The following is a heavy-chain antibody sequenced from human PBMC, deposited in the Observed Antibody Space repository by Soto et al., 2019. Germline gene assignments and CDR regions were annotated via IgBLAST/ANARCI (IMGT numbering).Heavy chain of an antibody. D-gene: IGHD3-16*02. Sequence: EVQLVESGGGLVKPGGSLRLSCAASGFTFSNAWMNWVRQAPGKGPEWVGRIKSKTDGGTIDYAAPVKGRFTISRDDSKNTLYLQMNSLKIEDTAVYYCTTGPPELSLYEGLDYWGQGTLVTVSS. CDR2: IKSKTDGGTI. CDR3: TTGPPELSLYEGLDY. J-gene: IGHJ4*02. V-gene: IGHV3-15*01. CDR1: GFTFSNAW.